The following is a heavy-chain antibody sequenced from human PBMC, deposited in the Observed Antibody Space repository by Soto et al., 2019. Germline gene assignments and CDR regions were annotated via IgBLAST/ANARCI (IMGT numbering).Heavy chain of an antibody. CDR1: GGSISSGGYY. V-gene: IGHV4-31*03. J-gene: IGHJ4*02. CDR2: IYYSGST. CDR3: ARERDWNDSIVFDY. D-gene: IGHD1-1*01. Sequence: SETLSLTCTVSGGSISSGGYYWSWIRQHPGKGLEWIGYIYYSGSTYYNPSLKSRVTISVDTSKNQFSLKLSSVTAADTAVYYCARERDWNDSIVFDYWGQRTLVTSPQ.